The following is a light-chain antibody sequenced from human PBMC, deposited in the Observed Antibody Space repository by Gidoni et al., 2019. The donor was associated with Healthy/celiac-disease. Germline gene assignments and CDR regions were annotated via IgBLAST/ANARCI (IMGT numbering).Light chain of an antibody. CDR1: QSISSY. CDR3: QQSYSTPQLT. CDR2: AAS. Sequence: IQMTQSPSSLSASVGDRVTITCRASQSISSYLNWYQQKPGKAPKLLIYAASSLQSGVPSRFSGSGSGTDFTLTISSLQPEDFATYYCQQSYSTPQLTFXGXTKVXIK. J-gene: IGKJ4*01. V-gene: IGKV1-39*01.